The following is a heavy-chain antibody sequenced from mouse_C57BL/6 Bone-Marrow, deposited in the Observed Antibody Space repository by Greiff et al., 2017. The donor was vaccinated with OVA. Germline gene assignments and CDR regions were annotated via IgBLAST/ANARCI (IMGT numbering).Heavy chain of an antibody. CDR1: GYTFTSYG. J-gene: IGHJ3*01. V-gene: IGHV1-81*01. D-gene: IGHD3-2*02. Sequence: QVQLQQSGAELARPGASVKLSCKASGYTFTSYGISWVKQRTGQGLEWIGEIYPRSGNTYYNEKFTVKATLTADKSSSTAYMELRSLTSEDSAVYFCARSLRLPQFGDWGQGTLVTVSA. CDR2: IYPRSGNT. CDR3: ARSLRLPQFGD.